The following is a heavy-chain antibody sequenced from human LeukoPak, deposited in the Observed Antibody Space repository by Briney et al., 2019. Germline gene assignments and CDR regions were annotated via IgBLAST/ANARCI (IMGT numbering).Heavy chain of an antibody. D-gene: IGHD2-2*02. CDR2: ISYDGSNK. CDR1: GFTFSSYA. V-gene: IGHV3-30-3*01. J-gene: IGHJ1*01. Sequence: GGSLRLSCAASGFTFSSYAMHWVRQAPGKGLEWVAVISYDGSNKYYADSVKGRFTISRDNSKNTLYLQMNSLRAEDTAVYYCARRSCSSTSCYTGYFQHWGQGTLVTVSS. CDR3: ARRSCSSTSCYTGYFQH.